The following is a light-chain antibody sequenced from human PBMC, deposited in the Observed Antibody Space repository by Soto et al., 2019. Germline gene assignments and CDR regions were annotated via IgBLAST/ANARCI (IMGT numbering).Light chain of an antibody. J-gene: IGLJ1*01. CDR2: DVG. Sequence: QSVLTQPASVSGSPGQSITISCTGTSSDVGGYNYVSWYQQHPGKAPKLMIYDVGYRPSGVSNRFTGSKSGNTASLTISGLQAEDEADYYCSSYTSSSTYVFGTGTKVTV. V-gene: IGLV2-14*03. CDR3: SSYTSSSTYV. CDR1: SSDVGGYNY.